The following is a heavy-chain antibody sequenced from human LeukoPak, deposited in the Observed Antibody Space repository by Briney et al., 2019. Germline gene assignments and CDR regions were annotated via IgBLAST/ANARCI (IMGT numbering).Heavy chain of an antibody. CDR1: GFTFSSYA. CDR2: INSNGGST. Sequence: GGSLRLSCVASGFTFSSYAMHWVRQTPGKGLEYVSGINSNGGSTHYANSVKGRFTISRDNSKHTLYLQMGSLRTEDTAVYYCASGPRPPVDTAMVPIFSFNYYYMDVWGKGTTVTISS. CDR3: ASGPRPPVDTAMVPIFSFNYYYMDV. J-gene: IGHJ6*03. D-gene: IGHD5-18*01. V-gene: IGHV3-64*01.